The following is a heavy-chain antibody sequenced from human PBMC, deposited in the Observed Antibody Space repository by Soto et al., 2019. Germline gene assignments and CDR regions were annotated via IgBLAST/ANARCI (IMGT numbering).Heavy chain of an antibody. V-gene: IGHV3-23*01. CDR2: ISGSGGST. Sequence: GGSLRLSCAASGLTFSSYAMSWVRQAPGKGLEWVSAISGSGGSTYYADSVKGRFTISRDNSKNTLYLQMNSLRAEGTAVYYCAKGRYCSSTSCSFDYWGQGTLVTVSS. CDR1: GLTFSSYA. D-gene: IGHD2-2*01. CDR3: AKGRYCSSTSCSFDY. J-gene: IGHJ4*02.